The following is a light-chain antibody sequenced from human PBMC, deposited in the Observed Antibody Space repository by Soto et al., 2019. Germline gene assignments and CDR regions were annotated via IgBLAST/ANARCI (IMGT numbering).Light chain of an antibody. Sequence: AMQLTQSPSSLSASVGRRVTITCRASQGISTLLAWYQQKPGKAPKVLIYESSLLQSGVKSRFSGSGSGTDFTLTISSLQPEDFATYYCQHFKSFPITFGQGTRLEIK. CDR2: ESS. CDR3: QHFKSFPIT. V-gene: IGKV1-13*02. CDR1: QGISTL. J-gene: IGKJ5*01.